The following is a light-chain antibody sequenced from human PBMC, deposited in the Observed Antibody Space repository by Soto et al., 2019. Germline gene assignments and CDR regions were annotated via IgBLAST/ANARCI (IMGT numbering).Light chain of an antibody. Sequence: IQMTQSPSSLSASVGDRVTITCRASQDIRSFLAWYQQKPGKVPKLLIYAASNLQSGVPSRFIGSGSGTDFTLTISSLQAEDFATYYCLQDYTYPYTFGQGTKLEIK. CDR2: AAS. CDR1: QDIRSF. CDR3: LQDYTYPYT. J-gene: IGKJ2*01. V-gene: IGKV1-6*01.